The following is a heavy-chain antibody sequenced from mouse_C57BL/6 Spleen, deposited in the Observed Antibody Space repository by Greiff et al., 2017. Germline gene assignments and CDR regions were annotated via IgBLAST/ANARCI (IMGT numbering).Heavy chain of an antibody. CDR3: ARGRLTTVGPYWYFDV. D-gene: IGHD1-1*01. Sequence: EVQLQQSGPELVKPGASVKIPCKASGYTFTDYNMDWVKQSHGKSLEWIGDINPNNGGTIYNQKFKGKATLTVDKSSSTAYMELRSLTSEDTAVYYCARGRLTTVGPYWYFDVWGTGTTVTVSS. CDR1: GYTFTDYN. V-gene: IGHV1-18*01. CDR2: INPNNGGT. J-gene: IGHJ1*03.